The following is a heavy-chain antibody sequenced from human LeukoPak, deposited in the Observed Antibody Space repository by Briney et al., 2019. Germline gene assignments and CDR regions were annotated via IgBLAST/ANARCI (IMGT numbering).Heavy chain of an antibody. CDR1: GGSISSSSYY. D-gene: IGHD3-22*01. CDR2: MFYSGST. V-gene: IGHV4-39*01. Sequence: SETLSLTCTVSGGSISSSSYYWGWIRQPPGKGLEWIGSMFYSGSTYYNPSLKSRVTISVDTSKNQFSLKLSSVTAADTAVYHCARQPRGSSGYYYPFDYWGQGTLVTVSS. J-gene: IGHJ4*02. CDR3: ARQPRGSSGYYYPFDY.